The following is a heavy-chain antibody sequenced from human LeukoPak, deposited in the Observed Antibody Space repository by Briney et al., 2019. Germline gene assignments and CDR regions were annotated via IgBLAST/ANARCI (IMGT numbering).Heavy chain of an antibody. J-gene: IGHJ4*02. CDR3: VRVTITRDFWNDYSVFDY. CDR1: GFTFSSYS. D-gene: IGHD3-3*01. V-gene: IGHV3-21*01. CDR2: ISSSSSYI. Sequence: GSLRLSCAASGFTFSSYSMNWVRRAPGKGLEWVSSISSSSSYIYYADSVKGRFTISIDNAKNSLYLQMNSLRAEDTAVYYCVRVTITRDFWNDYSVFDYWGQGTLVTVSS.